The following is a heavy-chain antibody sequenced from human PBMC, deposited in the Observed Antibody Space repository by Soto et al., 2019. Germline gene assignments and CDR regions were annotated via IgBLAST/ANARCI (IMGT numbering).Heavy chain of an antibody. CDR2: IYYSGST. D-gene: IGHD2-8*01. CDR3: ARAAYCTNGVCSGWFDP. Sequence: PSETLSLTCTVSGGSISSGDYYWSWIRQPPGKGLEWIGYIYYSGSTYYNPSLKSRVTISVDTSKNQFSLKLSSVTAADTAVYYCARAAYCTNGVCSGWFDPWGQGTLVTVSS. V-gene: IGHV4-30-4*01. J-gene: IGHJ5*02. CDR1: GGSISSGDYY.